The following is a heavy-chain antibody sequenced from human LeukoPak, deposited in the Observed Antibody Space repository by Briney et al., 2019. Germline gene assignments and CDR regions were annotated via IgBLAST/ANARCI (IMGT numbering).Heavy chain of an antibody. Sequence: PSETLSLTCAVYGGSFSGYYWSWIRQPPGKGLEWIGYIYDTGTTDYIPSLKSRVTISVDTSKNQFSLKLSSVTTGDTAVYYCARGYGSGSHWFDPWGQGTLVTVSS. V-gene: IGHV4-59*01. CDR2: IYDTGTT. CDR3: ARGYGSGSHWFDP. J-gene: IGHJ5*02. CDR1: GGSFSGYY. D-gene: IGHD3-10*01.